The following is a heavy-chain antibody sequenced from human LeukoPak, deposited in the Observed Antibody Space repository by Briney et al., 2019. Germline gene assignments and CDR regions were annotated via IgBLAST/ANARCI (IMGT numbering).Heavy chain of an antibody. CDR3: ARGAFSIAAAGLFDY. V-gene: IGHV1-69*04. J-gene: IGHJ4*02. CDR1: GYTFTSYD. D-gene: IGHD6-13*01. Sequence: ASVKVSCKASGYTFTSYDINWVRQAPGQGLEWMGRIIPILGIANYAQKFQGRVTITADKSTSTAYMELSSLRSEDTAVYYCARGAFSIAAAGLFDYWGQGTLVTVSS. CDR2: IIPILGIA.